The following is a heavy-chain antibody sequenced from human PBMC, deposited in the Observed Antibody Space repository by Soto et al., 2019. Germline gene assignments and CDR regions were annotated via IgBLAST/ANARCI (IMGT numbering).Heavy chain of an antibody. D-gene: IGHD3-22*01. V-gene: IGHV1-18*01. CDR2: ISAYNGNT. CDR1: GYTFTSYG. J-gene: IGHJ5*02. Sequence: ASVKVSCKASGYTFTSYGISWVRQAPGQGLEWMGWISAYNGNTSYAQKFQGRVTMTRDTSTSTVYMELSSLRSEDTAVYYCARGGLYYYDSSGYFSPHWFDPWGQGTLVTVSS. CDR3: ARGGLYYYDSSGYFSPHWFDP.